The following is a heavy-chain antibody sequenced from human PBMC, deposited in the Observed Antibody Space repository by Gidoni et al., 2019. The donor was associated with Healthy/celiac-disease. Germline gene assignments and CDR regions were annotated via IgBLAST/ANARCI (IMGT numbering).Heavy chain of an antibody. D-gene: IGHD2-2*01. V-gene: IGHV1-8*01. CDR1: GYTFTSYD. Sequence: QVQLVQSGAEVKKPGASVKVSCKASGYTFTSYDINWVRQATGPGLEWMGWMNPNSGNTGYAQKFQGRVTMTRNTSISTAYMELSSLRSEDTAVYYCARKGYQLLLDYYYYYMDVWGKGTTVTVSS. CDR2: MNPNSGNT. J-gene: IGHJ6*03. CDR3: ARKGYQLLLDYYYYYMDV.